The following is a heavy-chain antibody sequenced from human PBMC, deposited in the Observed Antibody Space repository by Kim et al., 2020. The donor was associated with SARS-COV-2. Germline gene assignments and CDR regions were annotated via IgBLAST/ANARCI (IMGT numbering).Heavy chain of an antibody. CDR3: AREQRYFDWLNDY. CDR2: ISSSSSYI. D-gene: IGHD3-9*01. Sequence: GGSLRLSCAASGFTFSSYSMNWVRQAPGKGLEWVSSISSSSSYIYYADSVKGRFTISRDNAKNSLYLQMNSLRAEDTAVYYCAREQRYFDWLNDYWGQGTLVTVSS. V-gene: IGHV3-21*04. CDR1: GFTFSSYS. J-gene: IGHJ4*02.